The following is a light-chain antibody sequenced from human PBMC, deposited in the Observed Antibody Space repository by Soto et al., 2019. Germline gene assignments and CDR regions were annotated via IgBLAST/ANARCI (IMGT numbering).Light chain of an antibody. Sequence: QSVLTQPPSASGSPGQAVTISCTGTSLDVGGYNYVSWYQQHPGKAPKLIIYEVSKRPSGVPDRFSGSKSGNTASLTVSGLQAEDEADYYCSSYAGSNNFWVFGGGTKLTVL. CDR3: SSYAGSNNFWV. CDR1: SLDVGGYNY. V-gene: IGLV2-8*01. CDR2: EVS. J-gene: IGLJ3*02.